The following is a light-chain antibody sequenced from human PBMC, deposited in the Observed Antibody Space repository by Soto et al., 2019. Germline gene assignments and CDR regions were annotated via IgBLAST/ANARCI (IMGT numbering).Light chain of an antibody. V-gene: IGKV3-15*01. J-gene: IGKJ1*01. CDR3: QQYGSSPVT. CDR1: QSVSSN. Sequence: EIVMTQSPATLSVSPGERATLSCRASQSVSSNLAWYQQKPGQAPRLLIYGASTRATGIPASFSGSGSGTDFTLTISRLEPEDFAVYYCQQYGSSPVTFGQGTKVDIK. CDR2: GAS.